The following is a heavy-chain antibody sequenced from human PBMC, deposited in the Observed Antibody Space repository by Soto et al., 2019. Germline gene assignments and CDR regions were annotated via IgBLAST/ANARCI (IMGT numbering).Heavy chain of an antibody. CDR2: ISGSGGST. CDR1: GFTFSSYA. CDR3: AKGDEVVYAMVYVYYYFDY. J-gene: IGHJ4*02. D-gene: IGHD2-8*02. Sequence: GGSLRLSCAASGFTFSSYAMSWVRQAPGKGLEWVSAISGSGGSTYYADSVKGRFTISRDNSKNTLYLQMNSLRAEDTAVYYCAKGDEVVYAMVYVYYYFDYWGQGTLVTVSS. V-gene: IGHV3-23*01.